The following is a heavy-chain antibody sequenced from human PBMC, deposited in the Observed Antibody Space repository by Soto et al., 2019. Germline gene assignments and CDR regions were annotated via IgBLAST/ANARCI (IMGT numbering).Heavy chain of an antibody. D-gene: IGHD2-2*01. CDR2: IFHSGST. CDR1: GGSIRSSGYY. J-gene: IGHJ4*02. V-gene: IGHV4-39*01. Sequence: TLSLTCTVSGGSIRSSGYYWGWIRRPPGMGLEWIGSIFHSGSTLYTPSLNGRVTISVDTSKNQFSLKMTSVTAADTAVYYCARHATYCSSNSCYEFDFWGQGSLVTVSS. CDR3: ARHATYCSSNSCYEFDF.